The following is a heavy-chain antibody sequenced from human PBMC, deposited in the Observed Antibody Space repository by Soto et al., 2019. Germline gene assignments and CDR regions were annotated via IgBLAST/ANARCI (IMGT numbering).Heavy chain of an antibody. CDR3: ATHPFLSSSWPEYFQH. J-gene: IGHJ1*01. Sequence: GGSLRLSCAASGFTFSSYGMHWVRQAPGKGLEWVAVIWYDGSNKYYADSVKGRFTISRDNSKNTLYLQMNSLRAEDTAVYYCATHPFLSSSWPEYFQHWGQGTLVTVSS. V-gene: IGHV3-33*01. CDR1: GFTFSSYG. D-gene: IGHD6-13*01. CDR2: IWYDGSNK.